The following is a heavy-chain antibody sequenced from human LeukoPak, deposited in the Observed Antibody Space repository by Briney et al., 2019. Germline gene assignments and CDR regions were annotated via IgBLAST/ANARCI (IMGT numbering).Heavy chain of an antibody. J-gene: IGHJ4*02. V-gene: IGHV4-39*01. CDR1: GGSISSSSYY. D-gene: IGHD3-3*01. CDR3: ARQTYDFWSGYYPYYFDY. Sequence: PSETLSLTCTVSGGSISSSSYYWGWIRQPPGKGLEWIGSIYYSGSTYYNPSLKSRVTISVDTSKNQVSLKLSSVTAADTAVYYCARQTYDFWSGYYPYYFDYWGQGTLVTVSS. CDR2: IYYSGST.